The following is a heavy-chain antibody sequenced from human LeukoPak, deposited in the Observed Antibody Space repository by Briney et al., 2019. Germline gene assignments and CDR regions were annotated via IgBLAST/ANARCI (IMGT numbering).Heavy chain of an antibody. CDR1: GGSISSGSYY. D-gene: IGHD2-2*02. J-gene: IGHJ4*02. V-gene: IGHV4-61*02. CDR2: IYTSGST. Sequence: SETLSLTCTVSGGSISSGSYYWSWIRQPAGKGLEWIGRIYTSGSTNYNPSLKSRVTISVDTSKNQFSLKLSSVTAADTAVYYCARHGPDTQDIVVVPAAIHNFDYWGQGTLVTVSS. CDR3: ARHGPDTQDIVVVPAAIHNFDY.